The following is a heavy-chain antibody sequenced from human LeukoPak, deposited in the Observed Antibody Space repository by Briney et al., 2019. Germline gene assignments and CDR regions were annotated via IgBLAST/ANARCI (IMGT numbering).Heavy chain of an antibody. J-gene: IGHJ5*02. CDR2: INPKSGGT. V-gene: IGHV1-2*02. CDR3: ARDVYCSGGSCYDWFDP. CDR1: GYTFTGYY. Sequence: ASVKVSCKASGYTFTGYYMHWVRQAPGQGLEWMGWINPKSGGTNYAQKFQGRVTMTRDTSISTAYMELSRLRSDDTAVYYCARDVYCSGGSCYDWFDPWGQGTLVTVSS. D-gene: IGHD2-15*01.